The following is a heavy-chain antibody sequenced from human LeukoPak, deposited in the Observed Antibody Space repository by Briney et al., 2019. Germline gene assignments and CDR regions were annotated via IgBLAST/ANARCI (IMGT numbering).Heavy chain of an antibody. CDR2: INPISGGT. CDR3: ARHYDSSDYYSAFDI. Sequence: ASVTDSFMPSGYTFTVYFMHSVRQAPGQGGEWMGWINPISGGTNYAQKFQGRVTMTRATSISKAYMELRRLRSDDTAVYYCARHYDSSDYYSAFDIWGQGTMVTVSS. J-gene: IGHJ3*02. CDR1: GYTFTVYF. V-gene: IGHV1-2*02. D-gene: IGHD3-22*01.